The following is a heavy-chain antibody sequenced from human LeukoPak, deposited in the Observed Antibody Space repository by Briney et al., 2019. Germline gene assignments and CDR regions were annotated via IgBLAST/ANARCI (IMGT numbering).Heavy chain of an antibody. D-gene: IGHD3-16*01. V-gene: IGHV4-34*01. CDR1: GGSFSGHY. CDR2: INHSGST. J-gene: IGHJ4*02. Sequence: PSETLSLTCDVYGGSFSGHYWSWIRQPPGKGLEWIGEINHSGSTNYNPSLKSRVTISVDTSKNQFSLKLSSVTAADTAVYYCARSGKSAYILDYWGQGTLVTVSS. CDR3: ARSGKSAYILDY.